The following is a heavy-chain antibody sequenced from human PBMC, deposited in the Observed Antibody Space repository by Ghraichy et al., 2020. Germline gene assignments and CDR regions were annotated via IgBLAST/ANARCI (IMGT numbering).Heavy chain of an antibody. V-gene: IGHV3-23*01. Sequence: GGSLRLSCAASGFTFTSYAMRWVRQAPGKGLEWVSSIRASGEKTYYADSVKGRLTISRDNSKNTEYLQINSMRAEDTAVYYCAKGGAVRGFQYYNGMDVWGQVTTVTVSS. CDR3: AKGGAVRGFQYYNGMDV. J-gene: IGHJ6*02. D-gene: IGHD3-10*01. CDR2: IRASGEKT. CDR1: GFTFTSYA.